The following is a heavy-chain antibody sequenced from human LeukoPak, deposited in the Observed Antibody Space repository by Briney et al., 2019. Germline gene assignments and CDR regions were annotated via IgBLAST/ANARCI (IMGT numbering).Heavy chain of an antibody. V-gene: IGHV1-69*06. D-gene: IGHD6-6*01. CDR2: IIPIFGTT. CDR1: GGTFSSYA. Sequence: GSSVKVSCKASGGTFSSYAISWVRQAPGQGLEWMGGIIPIFGTTNYAQKFQDRVTITADKSTSTAYMELSRLRSDDTAVYYCARSFKKYSSSSYYYYYYYMDVWGKGTTVTVSS. J-gene: IGHJ6*03. CDR3: ARSFKKYSSSSYYYYYYYMDV.